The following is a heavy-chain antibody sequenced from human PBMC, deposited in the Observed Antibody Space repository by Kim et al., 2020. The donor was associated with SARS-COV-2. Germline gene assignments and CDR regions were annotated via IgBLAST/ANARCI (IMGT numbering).Heavy chain of an antibody. D-gene: IGHD3-10*01. J-gene: IGHJ6*02. CDR3: ARGRRFGEFNYYYYYGMDV. Sequence: GGSLRLSCAASGFTFSSYDIHWVRQATGKGLEWVSAIGTAGDTYYPGSVKGRFTISRENAKNSLYLQMNSLRAGDTAVYYCARGRRFGEFNYYYYYGMDVWGQGTTVTVSS. CDR1: GFTFSSYD. CDR2: IGTAGDT. V-gene: IGHV3-13*01.